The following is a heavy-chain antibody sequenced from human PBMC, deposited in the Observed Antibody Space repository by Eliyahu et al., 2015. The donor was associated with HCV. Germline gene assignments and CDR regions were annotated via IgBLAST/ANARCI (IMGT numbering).Heavy chain of an antibody. Sequence: EVQLVESGGGLVQPGGSLRLXCVAXGFTXSXQWMHWVRQVPGKGLVWVSRINPEGSGTNHADSVKGRFTISRDNAKNTLYLQMNSLRAEDTAVYYCARGSILYSGYGDPTFDYWGQGSLVTVSS. CDR3: ARGSILYSGYGDPTFDY. CDR1: GFTXSXQW. V-gene: IGHV3-74*01. D-gene: IGHD4-17*01. J-gene: IGHJ4*02. CDR2: INPEGSGT.